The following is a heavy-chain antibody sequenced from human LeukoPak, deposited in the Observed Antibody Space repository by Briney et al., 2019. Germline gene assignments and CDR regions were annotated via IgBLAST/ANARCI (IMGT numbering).Heavy chain of an antibody. D-gene: IGHD1-26*01. CDR3: ARMYSGTSYYFDF. CDR1: GVPISDYH. Sequence: SETLSLTCSVSGVPISDYHWIWIRQPPAKGLEWMGYFSYSGSTRYNPSLKSRVTMSVDTSKNQFSLRLISVAAADTAVYYCARMYSGTSYYFDFWGQGTLVTASS. CDR2: FSYSGST. J-gene: IGHJ4*02. V-gene: IGHV4-59*01.